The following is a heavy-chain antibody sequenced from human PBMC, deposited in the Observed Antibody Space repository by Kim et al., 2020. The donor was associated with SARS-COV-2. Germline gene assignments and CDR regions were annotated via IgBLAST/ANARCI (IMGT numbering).Heavy chain of an antibody. J-gene: IGHJ4*02. Sequence: SETLSLTCTVSGGSVSSGSYYWSWIRQPPGKGLEWIGYIYYSGSTNYNPSLKSRVTISVDTSKNQFSLKLSSVTAADTAVYYCARDVRRLGYCSGGSCYSSYWGQGTLVTVSS. CDR1: GGSVSSGSYY. D-gene: IGHD2-15*01. CDR3: ARDVRRLGYCSGGSCYSSY. CDR2: IYYSGST. V-gene: IGHV4-61*01.